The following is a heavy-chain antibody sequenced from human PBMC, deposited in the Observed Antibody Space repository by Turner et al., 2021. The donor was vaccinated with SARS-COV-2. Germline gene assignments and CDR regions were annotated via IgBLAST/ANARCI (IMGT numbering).Heavy chain of an antibody. CDR2: IYYSGST. CDR3: ARQGREQWLASNWFDP. J-gene: IGHJ5*02. V-gene: IGHV4-39*01. D-gene: IGHD6-19*01. Sequence: QLQLQESGPGLVKPSETLSLTCTVSGGSISSSSYYWGWIRQPPGKGLEWIGSIYYSGSTHYNPSLKSRVTISVDTSKNQFSLKLSSVTAADTAVYYCARQGREQWLASNWFDPWGQGTLVTVSS. CDR1: GGSISSSSYY.